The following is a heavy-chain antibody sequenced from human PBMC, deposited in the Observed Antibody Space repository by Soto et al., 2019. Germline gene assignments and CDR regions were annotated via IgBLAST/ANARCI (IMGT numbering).Heavy chain of an antibody. CDR2: ISWNSGNV. J-gene: IGHJ6*02. CDR3: AKDTGDSSGYYYYYYYGMDV. Sequence: GGSLRLSCAASGFIFDNYAMHWVRQAPGKGLEWVSGISWNSGNVGYADSVKGRFTISRDNAENSLYLQMNSLRPEDTALYYCAKDTGDSSGYYYYYYYGMDVWGQGTTVTVSS. V-gene: IGHV3-9*01. CDR1: GFIFDNYA. D-gene: IGHD3-22*01.